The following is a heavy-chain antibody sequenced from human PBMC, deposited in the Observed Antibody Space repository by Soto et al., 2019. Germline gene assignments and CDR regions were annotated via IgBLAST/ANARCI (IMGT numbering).Heavy chain of an antibody. J-gene: IGHJ3*01. V-gene: IGHV1-69*06. D-gene: IGHD5-12*01. CDR3: AKDRPYNLRGYIRHHDASDV. CDR2: ILPIFDEP. CDR1: GGTFSKFG. Sequence: QVQLVQSGTEVKKPGSSVKVSCKASGGTFSKFGIAWFRQAPGQRPEWMGNILPIFDEPTYAFTLKNRLNIVADKSNDVVYMELGSLTSEDTAIYYCAKDRPYNLRGYIRHHDASDVWGQGT.